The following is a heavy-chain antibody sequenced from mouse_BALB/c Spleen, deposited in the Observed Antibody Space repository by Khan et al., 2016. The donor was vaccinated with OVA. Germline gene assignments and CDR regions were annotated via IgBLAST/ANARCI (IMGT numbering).Heavy chain of an antibody. CDR1: GYSFTSYW. J-gene: IGHJ2*01. CDR3: ARDRIDY. V-gene: IGHV1-7*01. Sequence: VQLQDSGAELAKPGASVKMFCTASGYSFTSYWMHWIIQMLGQGLEWIVYINLTSGYTDSNHKFKDKATLTEDKSSSTVYMQLSCLTSYYSVFFYCARDRIDYWGQGTALTVSS. CDR2: INLTSGYT.